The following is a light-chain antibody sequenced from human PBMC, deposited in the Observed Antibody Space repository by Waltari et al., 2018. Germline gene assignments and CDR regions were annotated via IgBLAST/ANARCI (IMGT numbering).Light chain of an antibody. CDR1: QSLLHSNGYNY. Sequence: DIVLTQTPLSLPVTPGEPASISCRSSQSLLHSNGYNYLDLYLQKPGQSPQVVVFLGSRRASGVPDRISGSGSGTEFILRITRVEAADVGIYHCMQTLQTPYTFGQGTKLEI. V-gene: IGKV2-28*01. J-gene: IGKJ2*01. CDR2: LGS. CDR3: MQTLQTPYT.